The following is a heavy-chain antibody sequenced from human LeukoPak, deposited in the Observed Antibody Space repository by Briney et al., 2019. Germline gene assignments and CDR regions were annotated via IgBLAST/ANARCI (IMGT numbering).Heavy chain of an antibody. CDR2: INKDGSER. J-gene: IGHJ4*02. CDR3: ARDRTGHNPGDY. Sequence: GGSLRLSCAASGFTFSEHWMIWVRQAPGKGLEWVGNINKDGSERNYGDSVGRFTISRDNVKSLLFLQMNSPRAEDTAVYYCARDRTGHNPGDYWGQGTLATVSA. V-gene: IGHV3-7*03. D-gene: IGHD5-24*01. CDR1: GFTFSEHW.